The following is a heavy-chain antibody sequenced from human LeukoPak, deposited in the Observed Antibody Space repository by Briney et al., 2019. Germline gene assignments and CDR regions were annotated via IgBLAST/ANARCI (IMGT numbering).Heavy chain of an antibody. CDR2: IVVGSGNT. D-gene: IGHD4-23*01. J-gene: IGHJ5*02. CDR3: AAESYYYGGNSCLLVH. V-gene: IGHV1-58*02. CDR1: GFTFTISA. Sequence: SVKVSCTASGFTFTISAMQRVRQARGQRLEWIGWIVVGSGNTNYAQKFQERVTITRDMSTSTAYMELSSLSSEDTAVYYCAAESYYYGGNSCLLVHWGQGTLVTVSS.